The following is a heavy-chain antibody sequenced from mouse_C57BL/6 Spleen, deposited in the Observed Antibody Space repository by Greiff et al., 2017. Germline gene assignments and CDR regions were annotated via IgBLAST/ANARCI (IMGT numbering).Heavy chain of an antibody. V-gene: IGHV1-72*01. CDR1: GYTFTSYW. CDR2: IYPTSGGT. Sequence: VKLQQPGAELVKPGASVKLSCKASGYTFTSYWMHWVKQRPGRGLEWIGRIYPTSGGTKYNEKFKSKATLTVDKPSSTAYMQVSSLTSEDSAVYYCARSDYYGSSYPYDFDYGGQGTTLTVSA. CDR3: ARSDYYGSSYPYDFDY. D-gene: IGHD1-1*01. J-gene: IGHJ2*01.